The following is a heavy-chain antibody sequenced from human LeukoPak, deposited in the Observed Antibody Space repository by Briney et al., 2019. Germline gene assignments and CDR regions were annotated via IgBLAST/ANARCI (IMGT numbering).Heavy chain of an antibody. D-gene: IGHD4-17*01. CDR3: ARVDYGDYVGAADP. J-gene: IGHJ5*02. CDR1: GFTFSSYA. Sequence: GGSLRLSCAASGFTFSSYAMHWVRQAPDKGLEWVAVISYDGSNKYYADSVKGRFTISRDNSKNTLYLQMNSLRAEDTAVYYCARVDYGDYVGAADPWGQGTLVTVSS. V-gene: IGHV3-30*04. CDR2: ISYDGSNK.